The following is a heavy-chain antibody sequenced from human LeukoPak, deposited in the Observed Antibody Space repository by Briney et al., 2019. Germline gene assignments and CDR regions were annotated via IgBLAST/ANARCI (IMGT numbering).Heavy chain of an antibody. CDR3: TTDLFGGGSCYTACGY. J-gene: IGHJ4*02. Sequence: GGSLRLSCAASGFTFSNAWMSWVRQAPGKGLEWVGRIKSKTDGGTTDYAAPVKGRFTISRDDSKNTLYLQMNSLKTEDTAVYYCTTDLFGGGSCYTACGYWGQGTLVTVSS. D-gene: IGHD2-15*01. CDR2: IKSKTDGGTT. CDR1: GFTFSNAW. V-gene: IGHV3-15*01.